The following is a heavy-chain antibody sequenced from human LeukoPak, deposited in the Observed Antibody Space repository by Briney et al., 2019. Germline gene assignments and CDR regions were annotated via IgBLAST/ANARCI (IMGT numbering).Heavy chain of an antibody. J-gene: IGHJ4*02. CDR2: ISPSGNT. Sequence: PSETLSLTCAVSGYSISSGSYWGWIRQPPGKGLEWIGSISPSGNTYYNPSLKSRISISLDTSKNQFSLKLTSMTAADTAFYYCARRAYSDLYFDYWGQGTLVTVSS. CDR3: ARRAYSDLYFDY. V-gene: IGHV4-38-2*01. D-gene: IGHD4-11*01. CDR1: GYSISSGSY.